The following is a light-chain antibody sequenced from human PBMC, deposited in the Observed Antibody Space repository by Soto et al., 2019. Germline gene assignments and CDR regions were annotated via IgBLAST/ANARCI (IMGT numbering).Light chain of an antibody. CDR2: KAS. J-gene: IGKJ2*01. CDR3: QQYNSYPYT. V-gene: IGKV1-5*03. Sequence: DIQMTQSPSTLSASVGDRVTITCRASQSISTWLAWYQQKPGKAPNLLIYKASSLESGVPSRFRGSGSGTEFTLTISSLQPDDFATYYCQQYNSYPYTFGQGTKLEI. CDR1: QSISTW.